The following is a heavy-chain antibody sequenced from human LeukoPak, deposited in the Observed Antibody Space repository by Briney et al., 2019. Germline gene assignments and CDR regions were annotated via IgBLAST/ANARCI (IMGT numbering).Heavy chain of an antibody. CDR3: ARGSQWLRYFDWLPHAGAFDI. CDR1: GGSFSGYY. V-gene: IGHV4-34*01. D-gene: IGHD3-9*01. J-gene: IGHJ3*02. CDR2: INHSGST. Sequence: SETLSLTCAAYGGSFSGYYWSWIRQPPGKGLEWIGEINHSGSTNYNPSLKSRVTISVDTSRNQFSLKLSSVTAADTAVYYCARGSQWLRYFDWLPHAGAFDIWGQGTMVTVSS.